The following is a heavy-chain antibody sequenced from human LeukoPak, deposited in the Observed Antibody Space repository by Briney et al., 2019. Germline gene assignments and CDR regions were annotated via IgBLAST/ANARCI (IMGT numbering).Heavy chain of an antibody. CDR2: INHSGST. J-gene: IGHJ4*02. CDR3: ARMGDYYYDSSGYYYPSIYFDY. D-gene: IGHD3-22*01. Sequence: SETLSLTCAVYGGSFSGYYWSWIRQPPGKGLEWIGEINHSGSTNYNPSLKSRVTISVDTSKNQFSLKLSSVTAADTAVYYCARMGDYYYDSSGYYYPSIYFDYWGQGTLVTVSS. V-gene: IGHV4-34*01. CDR1: GGSFSGYY.